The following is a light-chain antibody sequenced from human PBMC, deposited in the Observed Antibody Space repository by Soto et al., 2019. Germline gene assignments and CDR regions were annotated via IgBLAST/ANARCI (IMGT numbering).Light chain of an antibody. J-gene: IGKJ4*01. CDR3: QQRNSLPLT. CDR1: QDVGKF. Sequence: VLTQSPDTLSLSPGERATLSCRASQDVGKFLVWYHQKPGLSPSLVIYEASKRATDIPDRFSGRGSGTAFTLTINRLEPEDGGCYYCQQRNSLPLTFGGGTKVELK. V-gene: IGKV3-11*01. CDR2: EAS.